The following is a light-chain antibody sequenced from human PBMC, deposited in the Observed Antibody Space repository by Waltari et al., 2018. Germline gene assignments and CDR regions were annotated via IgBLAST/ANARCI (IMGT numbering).Light chain of an antibody. Sequence: CRARTGSSNSLAWYQHKPEKAPKLLLYAASRLESGVPSRFSGSGSGTDYTLTISSLQPEDFATYYCQQYYSTLMYTFGQGTKLEIK. J-gene: IGKJ2*01. CDR2: AAS. CDR3: QQYYSTLMYT. CDR1: TGSSNS. V-gene: IGKV1-NL1*01.